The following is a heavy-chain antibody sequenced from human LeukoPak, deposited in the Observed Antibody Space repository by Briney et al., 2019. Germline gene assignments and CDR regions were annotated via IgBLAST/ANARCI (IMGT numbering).Heavy chain of an antibody. J-gene: IGHJ4*02. D-gene: IGHD3-10*01. CDR3: ARLDMGFGDQQWDY. Sequence: GESLKISCKGSGYNFPNYWIGWVRQMPGKGLEWMGVIHPGDSDTRYSPSFQGHVTISADKSISTAYLQWSSLKASDTAMYYCARLDMGFGDQQWDYWGQGTLVTVSS. CDR2: IHPGDSDT. V-gene: IGHV5-51*01. CDR1: GYNFPNYW.